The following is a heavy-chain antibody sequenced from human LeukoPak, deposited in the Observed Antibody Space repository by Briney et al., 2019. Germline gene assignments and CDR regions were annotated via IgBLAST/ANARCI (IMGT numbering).Heavy chain of an antibody. CDR2: IIPIFGTA. Sequence: ASVKVSCKASGGTFSSYAISWVRQAPGQGLEWMGGIIPIFGTANYAQKFQGRVTITADESTSTAYMELSSLRSEDTAVYYCARDRYCSGGSCYSVEYYSDYWGQGTLVTVSS. J-gene: IGHJ4*02. CDR3: ARDRYCSGGSCYSVEYYSDY. CDR1: GGTFSSYA. D-gene: IGHD2-15*01. V-gene: IGHV1-69*13.